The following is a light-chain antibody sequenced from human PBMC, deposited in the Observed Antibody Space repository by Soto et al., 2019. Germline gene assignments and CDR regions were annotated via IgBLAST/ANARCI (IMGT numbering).Light chain of an antibody. J-gene: IGKJ1*01. V-gene: IGKV4-1*01. Sequence: DIVMTQSPDSLAVSLGERATINCKASQSLLYSSNNRNYLAWYQQKSGHPPRLLIYWASTRESGVPDRFSGSGSGTDFTLTINRLEPEDFAVYYCQQYGGSPRTFGQGTKVEIK. CDR1: QSLLYSSNNRNY. CDR2: WAS. CDR3: QQYGGSPRT.